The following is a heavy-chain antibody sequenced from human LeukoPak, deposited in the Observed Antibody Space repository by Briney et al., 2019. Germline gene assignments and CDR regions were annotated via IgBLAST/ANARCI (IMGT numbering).Heavy chain of an antibody. CDR3: AMEGDSGGAVIDY. D-gene: IGHD4-23*01. Sequence: ASVKVSCKASGDAFGSYAVSWVRQAPGQGLEWLGRIIPIVGITNYAQIFQARVTFSADKSTTTAYMEMRGLRSEDTAVYFCAMEGDSGGAVIDYWGQGILVIVSS. J-gene: IGHJ4*02. CDR1: GDAFGSYA. CDR2: IIPIVGIT. V-gene: IGHV1-69*04.